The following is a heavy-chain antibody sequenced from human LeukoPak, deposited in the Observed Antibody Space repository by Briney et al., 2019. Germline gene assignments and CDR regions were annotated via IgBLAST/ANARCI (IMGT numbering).Heavy chain of an antibody. D-gene: IGHD6-13*01. V-gene: IGHV3-48*03. Sequence: GGSLRLSCAASGFTFSSYEMNWVRQAPGKGLEWVSYISSSGSTRYYADSVKGRFTISRDNAKNSLYLQLNSLRAEDTAVYYCARGIGSSTWPLALWGQGTLVTVSS. CDR3: ARGIGSSTWPLAL. J-gene: IGHJ4*02. CDR1: GFTFSSYE. CDR2: ISSSGSTR.